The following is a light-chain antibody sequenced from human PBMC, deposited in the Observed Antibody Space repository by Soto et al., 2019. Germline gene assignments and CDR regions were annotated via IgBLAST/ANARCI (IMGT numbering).Light chain of an antibody. J-gene: IGKJ1*01. V-gene: IGKV3-15*01. Sequence: KMSLVTVSVYPAERVTLYCRASQSVSSNLAWYQQKPGQAPRLLIYNASTRDTGIPARFSGSGSGTEFTLTISCLQSEDFAIYYCQQYNNWPPWTFGHGSKVDVK. CDR3: QQYNNWPPWT. CDR1: QSVSSN. CDR2: NAS.